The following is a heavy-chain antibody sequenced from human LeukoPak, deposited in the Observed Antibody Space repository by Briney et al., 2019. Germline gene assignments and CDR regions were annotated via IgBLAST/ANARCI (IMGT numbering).Heavy chain of an antibody. V-gene: IGHV4-61*08. CDR2: IYYSGST. J-gene: IGHJ4*02. CDR1: GGSVSSGGYY. Sequence: PSETLSLTCTVSGGSVSSGGYYWSWIRQHPGKGLEWIGYIYYSGSTNYNPSLKSRVTISVDTSKNQFSLKLSSVTAADTAVYYCARVMGGSGWYYFDYWGQGTLVTVSS. D-gene: IGHD6-19*01. CDR3: ARVMGGSGWYYFDY.